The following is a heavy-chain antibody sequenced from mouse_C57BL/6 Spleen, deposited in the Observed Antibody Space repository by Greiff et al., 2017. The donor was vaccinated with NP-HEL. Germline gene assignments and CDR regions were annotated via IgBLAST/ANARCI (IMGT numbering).Heavy chain of an antibody. D-gene: IGHD3-2*01. J-gene: IGHJ2*01. V-gene: IGHV1-54*01. CDR2: INPGSGGT. Sequence: VQLQESGAELVRPGTSVKVSCKASGYAFTNYLIEWVKQRPGQGLEWIGVINPGSGGTNYNEKFKGKATLTADKSSSTAYMQLSSLTSEDSAVYFCARDRTNDFDYWGQGTTLTVSS. CDR1: GYAFTNYL. CDR3: ARDRTNDFDY.